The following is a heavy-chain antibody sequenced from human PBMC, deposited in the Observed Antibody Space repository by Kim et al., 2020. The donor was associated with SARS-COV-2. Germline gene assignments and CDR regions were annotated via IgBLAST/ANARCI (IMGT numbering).Heavy chain of an antibody. V-gene: IGHV5-51*01. Sequence: GESLKISCKGSGYSFPNYWIAWVRQMPGKGLEWMGIIYPGDSDTRYSPSFQGQVTISADKSISTAYLQWSSLKASDTAMYYCVRRTDFSPYYAMDVWGQGTSVTVSS. D-gene: IGHD3-3*01. J-gene: IGHJ6*02. CDR3: VRRTDFSPYYAMDV. CDR2: IYPGDSDT. CDR1: GYSFPNYW.